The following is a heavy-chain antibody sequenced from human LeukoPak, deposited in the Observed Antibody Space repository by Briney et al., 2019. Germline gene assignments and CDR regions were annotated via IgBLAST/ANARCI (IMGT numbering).Heavy chain of an antibody. CDR2: ISSSSTI. J-gene: IGHJ4*02. Sequence: GGSLRLSCAASGFTFSSYAMNWVRQAPGKGLEWVSYISSSSTIYYADSVKGRFTISRDNAKNSLYLQMNSLRAEDTAVYYCARDQRRRAHCGGDCYGSFDYWGQGTLVTVSS. CDR1: GFTFSSYA. CDR3: ARDQRRRAHCGGDCYGSFDY. V-gene: IGHV3-48*04. D-gene: IGHD2-21*02.